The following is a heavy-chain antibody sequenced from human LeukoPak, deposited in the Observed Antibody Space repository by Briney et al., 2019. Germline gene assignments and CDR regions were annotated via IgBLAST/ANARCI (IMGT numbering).Heavy chain of an antibody. V-gene: IGHV4-39*07. CDR1: GGSISSSSYY. D-gene: IGHD3-10*01. J-gene: IGHJ5*02. Sequence: SETLSLTCTVSGGSISSSSYYWGWIRQPPGKGLEWIGSIYYSGSTYYNPSLKSRVTISVDTSKNQFSLKLSSVTAADTAVYYCARVGGVLWFGEFNWFDPWGQGTLVTVSS. CDR3: ARVGGVLWFGEFNWFDP. CDR2: IYYSGST.